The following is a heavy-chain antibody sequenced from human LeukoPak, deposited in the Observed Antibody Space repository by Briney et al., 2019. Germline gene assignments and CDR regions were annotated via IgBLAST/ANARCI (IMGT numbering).Heavy chain of an antibody. Sequence: PSQTLSLTCTVSGGSISSGDFYWSWIRQPPGKDLEWIGYIYYSGSTYYNPSLKSRVTISVDTSKNQFSLKLSSVTAADTAVYSCAKQWLRNAFDIWGQGTMVTVSS. CDR1: GGSISSGDFY. J-gene: IGHJ3*02. V-gene: IGHV4-30-4*08. D-gene: IGHD3-22*01. CDR3: AKQWLRNAFDI. CDR2: IYYSGST.